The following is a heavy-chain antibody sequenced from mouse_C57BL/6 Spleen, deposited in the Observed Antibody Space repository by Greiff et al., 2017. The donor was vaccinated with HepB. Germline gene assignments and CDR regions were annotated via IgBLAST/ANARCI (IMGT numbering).Heavy chain of an antibody. V-gene: IGHV3-6*01. CDR3: APGSSPAWFAY. CDR1: GYSITSGYY. Sequence: EVKLVESGPGLVKPSQSLSLTCSVTGYSITSGYYWNWIRQFPGNKLEWMGYISYDGSNNYNPSLKNRISITRDTSKNQFFLKLNSVTTEDTATYYCAPGSSPAWFAYWGQGTLVTVSA. D-gene: IGHD1-1*01. CDR2: ISYDGSN. J-gene: IGHJ3*01.